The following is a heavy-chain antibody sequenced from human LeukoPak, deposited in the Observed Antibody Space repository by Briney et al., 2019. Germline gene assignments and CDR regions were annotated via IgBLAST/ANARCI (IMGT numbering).Heavy chain of an antibody. Sequence: ASVKVSCKASGYTFTGYYMHWVRQAPGQGLEWMGWMNPNSGNTGYAQKFQGRVTMTRNTSISTAYMELSSLRSEDTAVYYCARVHYYDSSGYWWFDPWGQGTLVTVSS. V-gene: IGHV1-8*02. CDR3: ARVHYYDSSGYWWFDP. D-gene: IGHD3-22*01. J-gene: IGHJ5*02. CDR1: GYTFTGYY. CDR2: MNPNSGNT.